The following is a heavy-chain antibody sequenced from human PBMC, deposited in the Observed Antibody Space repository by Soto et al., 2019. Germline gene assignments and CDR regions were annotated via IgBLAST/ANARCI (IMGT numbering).Heavy chain of an antibody. D-gene: IGHD3-22*01. J-gene: IGHJ4*02. Sequence: GGSLRLSCAASGFTFSSYSMNWFRQAPGKGLEWVSYISSSSSTIYYADSVKGRFTISRDNAKNSLYLQMNSLRDEDTAVYYCARVPLGVVVVLYYFDYWGQGTLVTVS. CDR3: ARVPLGVVVVLYYFDY. CDR2: ISSSSSTI. CDR1: GFTFSSYS. V-gene: IGHV3-48*02.